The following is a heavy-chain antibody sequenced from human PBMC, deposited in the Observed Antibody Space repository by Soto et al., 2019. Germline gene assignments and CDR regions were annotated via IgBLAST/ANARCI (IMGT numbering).Heavy chain of an antibody. CDR1: GYTFTGYY. CDR2: INPNSGGT. V-gene: IGHV1-2*04. J-gene: IGHJ6*02. D-gene: IGHD6-13*01. CDR3: ARERAYSSSWYRRYYGMDV. Sequence: QVQLVQSGAEVKKPGASVKVSCKASGYTFTGYYMHWVRQAPGQGLEWMGWINPNSGGTNYAQKFQGWVIMTRDTSISTAYMELSRLRSDDTAVYYCARERAYSSSWYRRYYGMDVWGQGTTVTVSS.